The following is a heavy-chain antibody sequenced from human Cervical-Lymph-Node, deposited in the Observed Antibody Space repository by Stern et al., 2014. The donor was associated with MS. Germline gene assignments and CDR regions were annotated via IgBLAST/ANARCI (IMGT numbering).Heavy chain of an antibody. CDR1: GYTFTSYG. J-gene: IGHJ6*02. Sequence: QVQLVQSGAEVKKPGASVKVSCTASGYTFTSYGISWVRQAPGQGLEWMGWISVYNGRTNYTQKFQGRVTMTTDTSTSTAYMELRSLRSDDTAVYYCARDRGVTMVRGVIILSYYGMDVWGQGTTVTVSS. V-gene: IGHV1-18*04. CDR2: ISVYNGRT. CDR3: ARDRGVTMVRGVIILSYYGMDV. D-gene: IGHD3-10*01.